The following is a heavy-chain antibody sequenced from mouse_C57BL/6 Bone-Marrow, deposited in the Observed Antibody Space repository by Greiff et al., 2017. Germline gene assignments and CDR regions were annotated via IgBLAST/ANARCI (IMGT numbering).Heavy chain of an antibody. CDR2: ILPGSGST. Sequence: QVQLKQSGAELMKPGASVKLSCKATGYTFTGYWIEWVKQRPGPGLEWIGEILPGSGSTNYNEKFKGKATFTADTSSNTAYMQLSSLTTEDSAIYYCAREGYYGSSYDYFDYWGQGTTLTVSS. CDR1: GYTFTGYW. V-gene: IGHV1-9*01. J-gene: IGHJ2*01. D-gene: IGHD1-1*01. CDR3: AREGYYGSSYDYFDY.